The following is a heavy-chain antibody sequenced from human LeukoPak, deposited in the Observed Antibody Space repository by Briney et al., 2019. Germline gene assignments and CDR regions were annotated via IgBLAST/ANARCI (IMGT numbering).Heavy chain of an antibody. V-gene: IGHV4-34*01. Sequence: SETLSLTCAVYGGFFSGYYWSWIRQPPGKGLEWIGEINHSGSTNYNPSLKSRVTISVDTSKNQFSLKLSSVTAADTAVYYCARAYDYVWGSYRQANYFDYWGQGTLVTVSS. CDR3: ARAYDYVWGSYRQANYFDY. D-gene: IGHD3-16*02. CDR2: INHSGST. J-gene: IGHJ4*02. CDR1: GGFFSGYY.